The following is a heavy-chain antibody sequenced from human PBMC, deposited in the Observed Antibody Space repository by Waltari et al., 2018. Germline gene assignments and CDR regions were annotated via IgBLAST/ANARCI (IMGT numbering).Heavy chain of an antibody. CDR3: ARTGITGTTFWCDP. CDR2: IYYSGST. V-gene: IGHV4-39*07. J-gene: IGHJ5*02. CDR1: GGSISSSRYY. Sequence: QLQLQESGPGLVKPSETLSLTCTVSGGSISSSRYYWGRISQPPGKGLEWIGSIYYSGSTYYNPSLKSRVTISVDTSKNQFSLKLSSVTAADTAVYYCARTGITGTTFWCDPWGQGTLVTVSS. D-gene: IGHD1-7*01.